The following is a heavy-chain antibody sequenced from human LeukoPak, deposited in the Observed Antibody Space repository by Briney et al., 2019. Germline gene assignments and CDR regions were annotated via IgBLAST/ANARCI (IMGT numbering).Heavy chain of an antibody. D-gene: IGHD1-14*01. CDR1: GFNFNNYA. CDR3: ARSLTPGERNAFDI. Sequence: PGRSLRLSCAASGFNFNNYAMYWVRQAPGKGLEWVSGINWSGDNIAYADSVRGRFTISRDNAKNSLYLQMGSLRTEDMAVYYCARSLTPGERNAFDIWGQGTMVTVSS. CDR2: INWSGDNI. V-gene: IGHV3-9*03. J-gene: IGHJ3*02.